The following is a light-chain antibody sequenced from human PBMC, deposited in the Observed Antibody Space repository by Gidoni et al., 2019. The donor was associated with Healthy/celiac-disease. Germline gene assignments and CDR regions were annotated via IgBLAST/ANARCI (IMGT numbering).Light chain of an antibody. CDR3: QQSYSTPDT. CDR2: AAS. J-gene: IGKJ2*01. Sequence: IPMTQSPSSLSASVGDRVTITCRASQSISSYLNWYQQKPGTAPKLLIYAASSLQSGVPSRFSGSGSGTDFTLTISRLQPEDFATDYCQQSYSTPDTFGQGTKLEIK. CDR1: QSISSY. V-gene: IGKV1-39*01.